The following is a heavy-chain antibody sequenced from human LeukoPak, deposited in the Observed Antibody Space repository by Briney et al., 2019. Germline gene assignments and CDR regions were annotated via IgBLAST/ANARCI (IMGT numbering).Heavy chain of an antibody. CDR3: AGGYSGYGYRLRKPPGY. V-gene: IGHV4-34*01. J-gene: IGHJ4*02. D-gene: IGHD5-12*01. Sequence: TSETLSLTCAVYGGSFSVYYWSWIRQPPGKGLEWIGEINHSGSTNYNPSLKSRVTISVDTSKNQFSLKLSSVTAADTAVYYCAGGYSGYGYRLRKPPGYWGQGTLVTVSS. CDR2: INHSGST. CDR1: GGSFSVYY.